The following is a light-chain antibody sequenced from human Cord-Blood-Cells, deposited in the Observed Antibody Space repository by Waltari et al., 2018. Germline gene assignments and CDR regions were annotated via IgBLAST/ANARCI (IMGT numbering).Light chain of an antibody. CDR2: AAA. J-gene: IGKJ2*01. V-gene: IGKV1-39*01. Sequence: DIQMTQSPSSLSASVGDRVTSTSRATQSISSYLNWYQQKPGKAPKILIYAAASLQSGVPSTVSGSGSGTDFTLTMSSLQPEDFARYYGQQSYSTPPTVGQGTKLEIK. CDR1: QSISSY. CDR3: QQSYSTPPT.